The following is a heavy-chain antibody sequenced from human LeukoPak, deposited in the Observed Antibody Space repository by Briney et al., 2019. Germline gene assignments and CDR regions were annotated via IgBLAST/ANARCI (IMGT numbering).Heavy chain of an antibody. V-gene: IGHV4-34*01. CDR3: ASKYQHPSYGDPGDY. D-gene: IGHD4-17*01. Sequence: SETLSLTCAVYGGSFSGYYWSWIRQPPGKGLEWIGEINHSGSTNYNPSLKSRVTISVDTSKNQFSLKLSSVTAADTAVYYCASKYQHPSYGDPGDYWGQGTLVTVSS. CDR2: INHSGST. CDR1: GGSFSGYY. J-gene: IGHJ4*02.